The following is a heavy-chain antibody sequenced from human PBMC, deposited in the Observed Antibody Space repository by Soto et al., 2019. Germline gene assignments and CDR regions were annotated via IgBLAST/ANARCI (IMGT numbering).Heavy chain of an antibody. CDR1: GYSFTSYW. CDR2: IYPGDSDT. Sequence: GESLKISCKGSGYSFTSYWIGWVPQMPGKGLEWMGIIYPGDSDTRYSPSFQGQVTISADKSISTAYLQWSSLKASDTAMYYCAREDDYIWGSYRPRGAFDIWGQGTMVTVSS. CDR3: AREDDYIWGSYRPRGAFDI. J-gene: IGHJ3*02. V-gene: IGHV5-51*01. D-gene: IGHD3-16*02.